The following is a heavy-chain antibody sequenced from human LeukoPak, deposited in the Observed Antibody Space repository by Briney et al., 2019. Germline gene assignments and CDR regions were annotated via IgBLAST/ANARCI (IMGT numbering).Heavy chain of an antibody. Sequence: GGSLRLSCAASGFTFSSYGMHWVRQAPGKGLEWVAVISYDGSNKYYADSVKGRFTISRDNSKNTLYLQMNSLRAEDTAVYYCAKFAGAEGYYFDYWGQGTLVTVSS. CDR2: ISYDGSNK. J-gene: IGHJ4*02. CDR1: GFTFSSYG. V-gene: IGHV3-30*18. CDR3: AKFAGAEGYYFDY. D-gene: IGHD3-16*01.